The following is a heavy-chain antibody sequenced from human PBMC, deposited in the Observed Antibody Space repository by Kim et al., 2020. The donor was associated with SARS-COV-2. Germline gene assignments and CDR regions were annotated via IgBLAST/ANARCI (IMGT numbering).Heavy chain of an antibody. J-gene: IGHJ4*02. Sequence: GGSLRLSCAASGFNFRNYWMHWVRQAPGKGLVWVSLIESDGIRARYADSEKGRFTIARDNAQNMVYLHMNSLRAEDTAVYYCATGLIHAYEHWGQGTLVTVSS. CDR2: IESDGIRA. V-gene: IGHV3-74*01. CDR1: GFNFRNYW. CDR3: ATGLIHAYEH. D-gene: IGHD3-16*01.